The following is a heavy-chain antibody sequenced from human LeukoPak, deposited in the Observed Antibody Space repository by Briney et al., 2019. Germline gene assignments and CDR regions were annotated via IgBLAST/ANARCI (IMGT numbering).Heavy chain of an antibody. D-gene: IGHD1-26*01. CDR3: ARGRDSGSHTYFFDY. J-gene: IGHJ4*02. CDR2: INPESGGI. CDR1: GYSFIDYY. V-gene: IGHV1-2*02. Sequence: GASVKVSCKASGYSFIDYYIHWVRQAPGQGLEWMARINPESGGINHAQKFQDRVTMTWDTSINTAYMELGRLRSDDTAIYYCARGRDSGSHTYFFDYWGQGTLVTVSS.